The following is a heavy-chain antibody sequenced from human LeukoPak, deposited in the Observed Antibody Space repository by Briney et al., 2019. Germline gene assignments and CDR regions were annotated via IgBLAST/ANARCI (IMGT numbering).Heavy chain of an antibody. CDR3: AKDIYLLWFGVGNAFDI. D-gene: IGHD3-10*01. V-gene: IGHV3-9*01. J-gene: IGHJ3*02. Sequence: GGSLRLSCAASGFTLDNYAMHWVRQAPGKGLEWVSGISWNSGNMGYVDSVKGRFTISRNNAKNSLYLQMNSLRAEDTALYYCAKDIYLLWFGVGNAFDIRGQGTMVTVSP. CDR2: ISWNSGNM. CDR1: GFTLDNYA.